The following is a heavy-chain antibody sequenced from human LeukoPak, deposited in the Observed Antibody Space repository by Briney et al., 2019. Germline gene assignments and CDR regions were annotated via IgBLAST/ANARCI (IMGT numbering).Heavy chain of an antibody. CDR3: ASVGVVITRGYFDY. Sequence: ASVKVSCKASGGTFSSYAISWVRQAPGQGLEWMGGIIPIFGTANYAQKFQGRVTITADESTSTAYMELSSLRSEDTAVYYCASVGVVITRGYFDYWGQGTLVTVSS. CDR2: IIPIFGTA. J-gene: IGHJ4*02. CDR1: GGTFSSYA. D-gene: IGHD3-22*01. V-gene: IGHV1-69*13.